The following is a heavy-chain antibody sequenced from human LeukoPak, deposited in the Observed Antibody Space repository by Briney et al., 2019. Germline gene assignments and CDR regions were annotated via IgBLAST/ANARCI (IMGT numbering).Heavy chain of an antibody. CDR3: AKGIDMRTLYPGY. J-gene: IGHJ4*02. V-gene: IGHV3-30-3*01. Sequence: GGSLRLSCAASGFTFSSYAMHWVRQAPGKGLEWVAVISYDGSNKYYADSVKGRFTISRDNSKNMLYLQMNSLRAEDTAVYYCAKGIDMRTLYPGYWGQGTLVTVSS. CDR2: ISYDGSNK. CDR1: GFTFSSYA. D-gene: IGHD1-14*01.